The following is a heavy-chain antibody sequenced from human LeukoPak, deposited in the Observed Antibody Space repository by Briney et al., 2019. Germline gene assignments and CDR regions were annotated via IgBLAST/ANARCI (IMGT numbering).Heavy chain of an antibody. V-gene: IGHV3-48*01. J-gene: IGHJ4*02. D-gene: IGHD3-22*01. CDR3: AGDDSSGYFFDF. CDR1: GFTFSSYS. CDR2: ISSTSSTI. Sequence: GGSLRLSCAVSGFTFSSYSMNWVRQAPGKGLEWVSYISSTSSTIYYADSVKGRFTISRDNSKNTLYLQMNSLRTEDTAMYFCAGDDSSGYFFDFWSQGTLVTVSS.